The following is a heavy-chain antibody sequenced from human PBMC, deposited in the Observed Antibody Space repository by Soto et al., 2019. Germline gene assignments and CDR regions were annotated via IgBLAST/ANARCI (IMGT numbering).Heavy chain of an antibody. CDR2: SYYSGIT. CDR3: ARAALYSGNYHDF. V-gene: IGHV4-31*03. D-gene: IGHD1-26*01. J-gene: IGHJ4*02. CDR1: GGSISSDGYY. Sequence: QVPLQESGPGLVKPSQTLSLTCTVSGGSISSDGYYWSWIRQHPGKGLEWIGYSYYSGITYYNPYLKSRFTISVDTSQNQFSLKLSSVTAADTAMYYCARAALYSGNYHDFWGQGTLVTVSS.